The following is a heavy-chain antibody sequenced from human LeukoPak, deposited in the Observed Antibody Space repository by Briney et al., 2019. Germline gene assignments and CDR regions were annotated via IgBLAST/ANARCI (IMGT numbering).Heavy chain of an antibody. CDR1: GYTFTSYG. CDR2: ISAYNGNT. D-gene: IGHD2-15*01. J-gene: IGHJ4*02. V-gene: IGHV1-18*01. Sequence: ASVKVSCKASGYTFTSYGISWVRQAPGQGLEWMGWISAYNGNTNYAQKLQGRVTMTTDTSTSTAYMELRSLRSDDTAVYYCARGGEEYCSGGSCYSEFQFWGQGTLVTVSS. CDR3: ARGGEEYCSGGSCYSEFQF.